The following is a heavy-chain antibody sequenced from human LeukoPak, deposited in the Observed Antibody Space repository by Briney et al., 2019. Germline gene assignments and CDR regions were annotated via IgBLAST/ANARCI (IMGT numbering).Heavy chain of an antibody. J-gene: IGHJ4*02. CDR1: GFTFSSYA. D-gene: IGHD3-16*02. Sequence: GGSLRLSCAASGFTFSSYAMSWVRQAPGKGLEWVSAISGSGENTNYADSVKGRFTMSRDNPRNMLYLQMNSLRDEDTAKYYCAKTVSGSYSYQGGDYWGQGTLVTVSS. V-gene: IGHV3-23*01. CDR3: AKTVSGSYSYQGGDY. CDR2: ISGSGENT.